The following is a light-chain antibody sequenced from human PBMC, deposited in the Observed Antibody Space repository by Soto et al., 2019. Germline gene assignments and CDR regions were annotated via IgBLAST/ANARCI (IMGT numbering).Light chain of an antibody. V-gene: IGKV3-15*01. CDR3: QQYNNWPP. J-gene: IGKJ1*01. Sequence: EIVMTQSPATLSVSPCERATLSCRASQSVSSNLAWYQQKPGQAPRLLIYGASTRATGIPARFSGSGSGTEFTLTITSLQSEYFAVYYCQQYNNWPPFGQGTKVEIK. CDR2: GAS. CDR1: QSVSSN.